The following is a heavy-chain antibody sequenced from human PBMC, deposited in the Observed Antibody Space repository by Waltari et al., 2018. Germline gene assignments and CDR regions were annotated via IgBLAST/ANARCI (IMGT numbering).Heavy chain of an antibody. CDR1: GFTFCSYN. CDR2: ISSSTSII. CDR3: ARVARDAFDI. Sequence: EVQLVESGGGLVQPGGSLRLSCAASGFTFCSYNMNWVRQAPGKGLEWVSYISSSTSIIHNADSVKGRFTISRDNAKNSLSLQMNSLRAEDTAVYFCARVARDAFDIWGQGTMVTVSS. V-gene: IGHV3-48*01. J-gene: IGHJ3*02.